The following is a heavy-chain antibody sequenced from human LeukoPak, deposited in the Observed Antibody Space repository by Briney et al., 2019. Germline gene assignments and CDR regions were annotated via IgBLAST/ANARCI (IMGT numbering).Heavy chain of an antibody. CDR3: ARRGTGHGMDV. V-gene: IGHV3-23*01. J-gene: IGHJ6*02. D-gene: IGHD1-1*01. CDR1: GFTFSSYA. Sequence: PGGSLRLSCAASGFTFSSYAMSWVRQAPGKGLEWVSGISGSGGSTYYADSVKGRFTISRGNAKNTLFLQMNSLRAEDTAVYYCARRGTGHGMDVWGQGTTVIVSS. CDR2: ISGSGGST.